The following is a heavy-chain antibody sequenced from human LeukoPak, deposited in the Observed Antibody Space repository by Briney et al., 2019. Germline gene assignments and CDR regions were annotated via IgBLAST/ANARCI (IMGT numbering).Heavy chain of an antibody. D-gene: IGHD2-2*01. CDR2: ISSSSSYI. V-gene: IGHV3-21*01. J-gene: IGHJ5*02. CDR3: ARDSVVVPAAIGNWFDP. Sequence: GGSLRLSCAASGFTFSSYSMNWVRQAPGKGLEWVSSISSSSSYIYYADPVKGRFTISRDNAKNSLYLQMNSLRAEDTAVYYCARDSVVVPAAIGNWFDPWGQGTLVTVSS. CDR1: GFTFSSYS.